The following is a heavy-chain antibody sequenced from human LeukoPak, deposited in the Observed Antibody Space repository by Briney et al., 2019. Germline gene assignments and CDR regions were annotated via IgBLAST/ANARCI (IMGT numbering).Heavy chain of an antibody. CDR3: ATETYCSGGNCYYDY. V-gene: IGHV5-51*01. CDR1: GYSFTNYW. CDR2: IYPGDSDT. J-gene: IGHJ4*02. D-gene: IGHD2-15*01. Sequence: GESLKISCKGSGYSFTNYWIGWVRQMPGKGLEWMGIIYPGDSDTRYSPSFQGQVTISADKSISTAYLQWSSLNASDTAMYYCATETYCSGGNCYYDYWGQGTLVTVSS.